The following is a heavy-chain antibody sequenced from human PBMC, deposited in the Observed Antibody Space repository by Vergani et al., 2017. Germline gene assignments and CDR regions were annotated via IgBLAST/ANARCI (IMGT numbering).Heavy chain of an antibody. J-gene: IGHJ4*02. CDR1: GGSISSYY. V-gene: IGHV4-59*01. CDR3: ASEVPCTTTRCEYFDY. D-gene: IGHD2/OR15-2a*01. Sequence: QVQLQQWGAGLVKPSETLSLTCTVSGGSISSYYWSWIRQPPGKGLEWIGYIYYSGSTNYNPSLKSRVTISVDTSKNQFSLKLSSVTAADTAVYYCASEVPCTTTRCEYFDYWGQGTLVTVSS. CDR2: IYYSGST.